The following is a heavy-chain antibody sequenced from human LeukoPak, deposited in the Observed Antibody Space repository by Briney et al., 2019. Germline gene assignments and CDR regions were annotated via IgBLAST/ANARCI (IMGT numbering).Heavy chain of an antibody. CDR3: ARAGSDYCGGDCPKFDY. Sequence: ASVKVSCKASGYTFTSYYMHWVRQAPGQGLECMGIINPSGGSTSYAQKFQGRVTMTRDTSTSTVYMELSSLRSEDTAVYYCARAGSDYCGGDCPKFDYWGQGTLVTVSS. J-gene: IGHJ4*02. V-gene: IGHV1-46*01. CDR1: GYTFTSYY. CDR2: INPSGGST. D-gene: IGHD2-21*02.